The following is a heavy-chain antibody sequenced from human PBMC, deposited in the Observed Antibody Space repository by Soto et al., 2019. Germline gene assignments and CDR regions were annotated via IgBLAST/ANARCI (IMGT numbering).Heavy chain of an antibody. V-gene: IGHV3-11*06. CDR1: GFTFGDHY. J-gene: IGHJ4*02. D-gene: IGHD1-1*01. Sequence: PGGSLRLSCAASGFTFGDHYMSWIRQAPGKGLEWIGYSSNSGSFTRYADSVKGRFSISRDNAKNSLYLQINSLRGDDTAIYYCVRSGDNYNLLDYWGQGTPVTVS. CDR2: SSNSGSFT. CDR3: VRSGDNYNLLDY.